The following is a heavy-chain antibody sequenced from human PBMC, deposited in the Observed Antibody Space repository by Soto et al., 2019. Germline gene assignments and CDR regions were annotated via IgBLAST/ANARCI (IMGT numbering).Heavy chain of an antibody. CDR2: INPSGGST. V-gene: IGHV1-46*01. J-gene: IGHJ6*02. CDR1: GYTFTSYG. CDR3: AREVDWPQKTTYYYYGMDV. Sequence: GASVKVSCKASGYTFTSYGISWVRQAPGQGLEWMGIINPSGGSTSYAQKFQGRVTMTRDTSTSTVYMELSSLRSEDTAVYYCAREVDWPQKTTYYYYGMDVWGQGTTVTVSS. D-gene: IGHD3-9*01.